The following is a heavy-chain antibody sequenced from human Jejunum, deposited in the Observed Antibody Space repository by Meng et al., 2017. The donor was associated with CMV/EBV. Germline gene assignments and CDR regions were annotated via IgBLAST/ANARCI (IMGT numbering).Heavy chain of an antibody. D-gene: IGHD6-19*01. CDR1: GVTFSNAW. J-gene: IGHJ2*01. Sequence: SGVTFSNAWMVWVGQAPGKGLEWVGRIKSKKDGKATGYVAPVNGRFTISRVDSENTVFLQMNSLKTEDTAVYYCAKGHPTSGWVFDLWGPGTLVTVSS. CDR3: AKGHPTSGWVFDL. V-gene: IGHV3-15*01. CDR2: IKSKKDGKAT.